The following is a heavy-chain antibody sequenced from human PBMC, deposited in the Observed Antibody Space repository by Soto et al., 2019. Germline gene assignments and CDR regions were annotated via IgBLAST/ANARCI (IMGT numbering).Heavy chain of an antibody. D-gene: IGHD7-27*01. CDR2: IGGTDGDSDGVA. CDR3: VKRGRNWGAFDF. CDR1: GFILNNYA. J-gene: IGHJ3*01. Sequence: VQLLESGGDLVQPGGSLRLSCVASGFILNNYAMSWVRQAPGKGLEWVSSIGGTDGDSDGVAWYEDSVKGRVTISRDSSANTLFLNMDNLRAEDSALYYCVKRGRNWGAFDFWGQGTTVVVSS. V-gene: IGHV3-23*01.